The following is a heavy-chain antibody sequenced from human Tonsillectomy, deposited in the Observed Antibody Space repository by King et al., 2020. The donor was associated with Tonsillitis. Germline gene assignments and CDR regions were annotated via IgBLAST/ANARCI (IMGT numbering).Heavy chain of an antibody. CDR3: ARDQLYGDFIVY. D-gene: IGHD4-17*01. Sequence: VQLVESGGNLVRPGGSLRLSCAASGFIFSNYNMNWVRQAPGKGLEWVSFISSSRSNIKYADSVKGRFTMSRDNAKNSVYLQMNSLRAEDTAVYYCARDQLYGDFIVYWGQGTLVTVSS. J-gene: IGHJ4*02. CDR2: ISSSRSNI. V-gene: IGHV3-21*01. CDR1: GFIFSNYN.